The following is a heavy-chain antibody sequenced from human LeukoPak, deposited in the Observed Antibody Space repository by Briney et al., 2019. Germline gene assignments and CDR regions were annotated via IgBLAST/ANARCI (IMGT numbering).Heavy chain of an antibody. J-gene: IGHJ4*02. CDR2: INPSGST. CDR3: ARGDCGGTSWNWRCYG. D-gene: IGHD2-2*01. V-gene: IGHV4-34*01. CDR1: GGSFSGYY. Sequence: SETLSLTGGLYGGSFSGYYWSWIGQPPGKGLEWIGEINPSGSTHYNPSLKSRVTISVDTSKNQLSLTLSSVTAADTAVYYCARGDCGGTSWNWRCYGGGQGTLVTVSS.